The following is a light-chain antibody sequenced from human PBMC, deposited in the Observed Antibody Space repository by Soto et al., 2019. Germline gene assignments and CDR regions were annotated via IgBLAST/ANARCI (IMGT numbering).Light chain of an antibody. V-gene: IGKV1-5*03. Sequence: IQMTQSPSTLSASVGARVTITCRASQSVTRFLAWYQQKPGKAPKLLIYKAPTLGGGVPSRFSGGGSGTDFTLTISSLQPDDSATYYCQQYVSYSSFGPGTKVDIK. CDR2: KAP. CDR3: QQYVSYSS. J-gene: IGKJ3*01. CDR1: QSVTRF.